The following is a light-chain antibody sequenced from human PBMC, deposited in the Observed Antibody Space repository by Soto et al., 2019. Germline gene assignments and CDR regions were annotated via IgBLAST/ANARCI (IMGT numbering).Light chain of an antibody. Sequence: EIVLTQSPGTLSLSPGERATLSCRASQSVSSSYLAWYQQKPGQAPRLLIYGASNRATGIPDRFSGSWSGTDFTLTISRLEPEDFAIYYCQQYGSSPYTFGQGTKLEIK. CDR2: GAS. V-gene: IGKV3-20*01. J-gene: IGKJ2*01. CDR1: QSVSSSY. CDR3: QQYGSSPYT.